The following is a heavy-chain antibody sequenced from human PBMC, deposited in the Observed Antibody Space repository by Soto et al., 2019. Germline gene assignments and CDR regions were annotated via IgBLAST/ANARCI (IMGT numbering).Heavy chain of an antibody. V-gene: IGHV1-24*01. J-gene: IGHJ4*02. CDR3: ATVKVHCSGGSCYWHFFDY. Sequence: VASVKVSCKVSGYTLTELSMHWVRQAPGKGLEWMGGFDPEDGETIYAQKFQGRVTMTEDTSTDTAYMELSSLRSEDTAVYYCATVKVHCSGGSCYWHFFDYWGQGTLVTVSS. CDR1: GYTLTELS. D-gene: IGHD2-15*01. CDR2: FDPEDGET.